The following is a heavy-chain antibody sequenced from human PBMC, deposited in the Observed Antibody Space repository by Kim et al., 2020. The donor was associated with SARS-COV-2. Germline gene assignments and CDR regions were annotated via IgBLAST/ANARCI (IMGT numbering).Heavy chain of an antibody. D-gene: IGHD3-3*01. J-gene: IGHJ4*02. CDR3: ARLRFFPLRYFDY. V-gene: IGHV4-34*01. CDR1: GGSFSGYY. Sequence: SETLSLTCAVYGGSFSGYYWSWIRQPPGKGLEWIGEINHSGSTNYNPSLKSRVTISVDTSKNQFSLKLSSVTAADTAVYYCARLRFFPLRYFDYWGQGTLVTVSS. CDR2: INHSGST.